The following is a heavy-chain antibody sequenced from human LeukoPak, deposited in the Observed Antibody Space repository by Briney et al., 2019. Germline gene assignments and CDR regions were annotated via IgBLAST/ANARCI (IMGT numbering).Heavy chain of an antibody. CDR1: GGSISSYY. Sequence: PSETLSLTCTVSGGSISSYYWNWIRQPPGKGLEWIGYIHYSGSTNYNPSLKSRVTISVDTSKNQFSLKLSSVTAADTAVYYCAGTYTYYYYYYMDVWGKGTTVTISS. V-gene: IGHV4-59*01. J-gene: IGHJ6*03. CDR2: IHYSGST. D-gene: IGHD2-2*02. CDR3: AGTYTYYYYYYMDV.